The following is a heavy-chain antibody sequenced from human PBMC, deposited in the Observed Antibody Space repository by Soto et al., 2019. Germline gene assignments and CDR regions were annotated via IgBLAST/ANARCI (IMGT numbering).Heavy chain of an antibody. CDR3: ARAIVVLNSRWFDP. D-gene: IGHD2-8*01. CDR1: GASVRSPGSS. Sequence: SETLSLTCAVSGASVRSPGSSWSWIRQPPGKGLEWIGYIYHGGSTFYNPSLKSRATISVDRSKNQFSLKLNSVTAADTAVYYCARAIVVLNSRWFDPWGQGTLVTVSS. CDR2: IYHGGST. V-gene: IGHV4-30-2*01. J-gene: IGHJ5*02.